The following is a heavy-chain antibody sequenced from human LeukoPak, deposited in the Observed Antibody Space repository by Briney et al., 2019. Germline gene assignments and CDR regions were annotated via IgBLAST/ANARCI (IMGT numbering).Heavy chain of an antibody. Sequence: SSETLSLTCTVSGGSISSYYWSWIRQPPGKGLECIGYIYYSGSTNYNPSLKSRVTISVDTSKNQFSLKLSSVTAADTAVYYCARHMGLGYSYGYPYFDYWGQGTLVTVSS. J-gene: IGHJ4*02. D-gene: IGHD5-18*01. CDR2: IYYSGST. CDR3: ARHMGLGYSYGYPYFDY. V-gene: IGHV4-59*08. CDR1: GGSISSYY.